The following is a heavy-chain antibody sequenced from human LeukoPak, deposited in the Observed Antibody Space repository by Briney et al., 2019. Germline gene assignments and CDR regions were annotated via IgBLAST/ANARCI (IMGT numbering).Heavy chain of an antibody. Sequence: GGSLRLSCAASGFTFSNYGMHWVRQAPGQGLEWVAVIWYDGSKEYYADSVKGRFTISRDNSKNTLYLQMNSLRAEDTAVYYCARDYGGFDYWGQGTLVTVSS. CDR2: IWYDGSKE. CDR1: GFTFSNYG. D-gene: IGHD3-16*01. V-gene: IGHV3-33*08. J-gene: IGHJ4*02. CDR3: ARDYGGFDY.